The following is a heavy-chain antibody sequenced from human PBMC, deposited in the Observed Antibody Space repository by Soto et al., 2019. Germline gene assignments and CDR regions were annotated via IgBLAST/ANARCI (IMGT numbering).Heavy chain of an antibody. CDR1: GFTFSSYW. V-gene: IGHV3-7*05. CDR2: IKQDGSEK. J-gene: IGHJ6*02. D-gene: IGHD3-10*01. CDR3: ARNPRLLWFGELTDYYYGMDV. Sequence: GSLRLSCAASGFTFSSYWMSWVRQAPGKGLEWVANIKQDGSEKYYVDSVKGRFTISRDNAKNSLYLQMNSLRAEDTAVYYCARNPRLLWFGELTDYYYGMDVWGQGTTVTVSS.